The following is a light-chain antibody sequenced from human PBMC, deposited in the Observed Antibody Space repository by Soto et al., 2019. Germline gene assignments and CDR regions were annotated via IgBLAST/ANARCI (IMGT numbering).Light chain of an antibody. Sequence: VMTQSPAILSVSPGERATLSCRASLSISTNLAWYQQRPGQAPRLLMYDVSTRATGTPDRFRGSGSGTEFALTISNRQAEDSAVYYWQQYDRWLLWTFGQGTRVEI. CDR1: LSISTN. V-gene: IGKV3-15*01. J-gene: IGKJ1*01. CDR2: DVS. CDR3: QQYDRWLLWT.